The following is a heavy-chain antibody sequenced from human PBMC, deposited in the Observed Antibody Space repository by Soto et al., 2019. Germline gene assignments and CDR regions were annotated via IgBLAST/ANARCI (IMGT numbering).Heavy chain of an antibody. CDR2: ISLYSDGT. V-gene: IGHV1-18*01. D-gene: IGHD2-2*01. J-gene: IGHJ5*02. CDR3: ARVVPGAEAWFGP. Sequence: VASVKVSCKTSGYTFSNYGITWVRQAPGQPLEWLGWISLYSDGTNYAQKFQGRVSMTTDTYTTTAYMELRSLRSDDTAVYYCARVVPGAEAWFGPWGQGTLVTVSS. CDR1: GYTFSNYG.